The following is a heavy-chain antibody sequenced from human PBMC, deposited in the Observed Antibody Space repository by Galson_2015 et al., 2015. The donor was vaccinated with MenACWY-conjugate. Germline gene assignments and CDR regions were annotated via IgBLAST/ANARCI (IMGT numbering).Heavy chain of an antibody. D-gene: IGHD1-1*01. V-gene: IGHV3-7*01. CDR3: ARIIHDGLDY. CDR1: GFTFDSYR. Sequence: SLRLSCAASGFTFDSYRMSWVRQAPGKGLEWVTNINRDGGGTYYASSVKGRFTISKDNAENSLYLQMNSLRAEDTAIYYCARIIHDGLDYWGQGTLVPVSS. CDR2: INRDGGGT. J-gene: IGHJ4*02.